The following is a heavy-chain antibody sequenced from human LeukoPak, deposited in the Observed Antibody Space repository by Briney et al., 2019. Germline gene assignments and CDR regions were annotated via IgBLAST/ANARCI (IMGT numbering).Heavy chain of an antibody. CDR2: IYSGGST. CDR1: GFTVSSYY. V-gene: IGHV3-66*01. Sequence: PGGSLRLSCAASGFTVSSYYMSWVRQAPGKGLEWVSVIYSGGSTYYADSVKGRFTISRDNSKNTLYLQMNSLRAEDTAVYYCAREGMVLRGMDVWGQGTTVTVSS. J-gene: IGHJ6*02. D-gene: IGHD4/OR15-4a*01. CDR3: AREGMVLRGMDV.